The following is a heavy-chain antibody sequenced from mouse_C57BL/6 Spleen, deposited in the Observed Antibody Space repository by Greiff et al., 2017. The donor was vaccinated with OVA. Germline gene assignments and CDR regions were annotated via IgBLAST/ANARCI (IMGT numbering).Heavy chain of an antibody. D-gene: IGHD4-1*01. Sequence: VQLQQSGGGLVKPGGSLKLSCAASGFTFSSYAMSWVRQTPEKRLEWVATISDGGSYTYYPDNVKGRFTISRDNAKNNLYLQMSHLKSEDTAMYYCAMRTGTAYWGQGTLVTVSA. CDR3: AMRTGTAY. V-gene: IGHV5-4*01. CDR2: ISDGGSYT. J-gene: IGHJ3*01. CDR1: GFTFSSYA.